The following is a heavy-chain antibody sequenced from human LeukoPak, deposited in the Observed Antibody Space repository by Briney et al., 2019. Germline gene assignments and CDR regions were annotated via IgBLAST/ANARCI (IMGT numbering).Heavy chain of an antibody. CDR3: ARTSGASVEPDY. J-gene: IGHJ4*02. V-gene: IGHV3-74*01. D-gene: IGHD1-14*01. CDR1: GFTFSSYW. CDR2: INSDGSST. Sequence: GGSLRLSCAASGFTFSSYWMHWVRQAPGKGLVWVSRINSDGSSTSYADSVKGRFTISRDNAKNTLYLQMNSLRAEDTAVYYCARTSGASVEPDYWGQGTLVTVSS.